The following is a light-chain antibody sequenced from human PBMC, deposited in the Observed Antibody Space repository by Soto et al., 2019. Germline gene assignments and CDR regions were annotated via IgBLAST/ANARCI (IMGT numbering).Light chain of an antibody. CDR1: QSVSSSY. V-gene: IGKV3-20*01. CDR2: GAS. CDR3: QQYGSSPGT. J-gene: IGKJ1*01. Sequence: IVLTQSAGTLTLYPGERATLSCRASQSVSSSYLAWYQQKPGQAPRLLIYGASSRATGIPDRFSGSGSGTDFTLTISRLEPEDFAVYYCQQYGSSPGTFGQGTKVEIK.